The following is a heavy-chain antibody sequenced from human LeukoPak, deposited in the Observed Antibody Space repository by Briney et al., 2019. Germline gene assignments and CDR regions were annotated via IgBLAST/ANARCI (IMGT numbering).Heavy chain of an antibody. V-gene: IGHV3-30*02. J-gene: IGHJ4*01. CDR1: GFEFDDHD. CDR2: IRSDGYHT. D-gene: IGHD1-26*01. CDR3: AKPSGSGVDY. Sequence: PGGSLRLSCGASGFEFDDHDMHWVRQAPGKGLEWVAFIRSDGYHTYYADSVKGRFIITRDNFKNTLYLQMNSLRLDDMAIYYCAKPSGSGVDYWGRGTRVTVSS.